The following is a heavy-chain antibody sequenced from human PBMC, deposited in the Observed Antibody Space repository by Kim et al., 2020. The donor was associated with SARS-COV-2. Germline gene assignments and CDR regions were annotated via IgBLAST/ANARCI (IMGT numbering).Heavy chain of an antibody. Sequence: STKHNPSLKSRVTMSVATSKNQFSLRLSSVTAADTAVYYCARVGAAAARYWGQGTLVTVSS. J-gene: IGHJ4*02. CDR3: ARVGAAAARY. CDR2: ST. D-gene: IGHD6-13*01. V-gene: IGHV4-34*01.